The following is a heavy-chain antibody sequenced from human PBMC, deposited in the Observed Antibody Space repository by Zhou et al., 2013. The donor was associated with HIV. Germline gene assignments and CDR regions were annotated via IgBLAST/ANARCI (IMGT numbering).Heavy chain of an antibody. J-gene: IGHJ6*03. Sequence: QVQLVQSGAEVKRPGASVKVSCKASGYTLSGFGISWVRQAPGQGLEWMGWISSYRGHTNYAQKLQGRVSVTTDTSTNTAYMELRNLRSDDTAVYFCARALSTRWIGGGFFYMDVVGVKGPRSPSP. D-gene: IGHD6-19*01. V-gene: IGHV1-18*01. CDR1: GYTLSGFG. CDR2: ISSYRGHT. CDR3: ARALSTRWIGGGFFYMDV.